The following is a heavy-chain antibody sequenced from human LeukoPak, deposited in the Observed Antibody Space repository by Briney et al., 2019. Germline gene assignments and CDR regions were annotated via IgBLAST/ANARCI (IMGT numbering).Heavy chain of an antibody. D-gene: IGHD1-7*01. Sequence: GGSLRLSCVVSGFSVNDYYMSWLRQAPGKGLEWISDIGGSESIVSYGGSVRDRFTVSRDFAMNSLFLQLNSLSADDTAVYYCAREMVAGTFDSWGQGTLVTVSS. CDR1: GFSVNDYY. CDR2: IGGSESIV. CDR3: AREMVAGTFDS. V-gene: IGHV3-11*01. J-gene: IGHJ4*02.